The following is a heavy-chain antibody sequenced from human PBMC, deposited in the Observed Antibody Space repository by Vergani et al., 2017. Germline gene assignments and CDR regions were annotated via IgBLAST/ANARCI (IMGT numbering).Heavy chain of an antibody. V-gene: IGHV3-23*01. CDR3: AKDRCSGGSCYFPYNXFDP. CDR2: ISGSGGST. Sequence: EVQLLESGGGLVQPGGSLRLSCAASGFTFSSYAMSWVRQAPGTGLEWVSAISGSGGSTYYADSVKGRFTISRDNSKNTLYLQMNSLRAEDTAVYYCAKDRCSGGSCYFPYNXFDPWGQGTLVTVSS. J-gene: IGHJ5*02. CDR1: GFTFSSYA. D-gene: IGHD2-15*01.